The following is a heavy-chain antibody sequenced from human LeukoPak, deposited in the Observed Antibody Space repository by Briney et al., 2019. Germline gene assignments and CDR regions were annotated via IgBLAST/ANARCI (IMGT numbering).Heavy chain of an antibody. J-gene: IGHJ6*03. V-gene: IGHV4-39*01. Sequence: SETLSLTCTVSGDSITSSSYYWGWIRQPPGKRLEWIGSIYYSGSTYYTPSLKSRVIISVDTSKNQFSLKLSSVTAADTAVYYCARQGVGTYDYGDEGYYMDVWGKGTTVTISS. CDR2: IYYSGST. CDR3: ARQGVGTYDYGDEGYYMDV. CDR1: GDSITSSSYY. D-gene: IGHD4-17*01.